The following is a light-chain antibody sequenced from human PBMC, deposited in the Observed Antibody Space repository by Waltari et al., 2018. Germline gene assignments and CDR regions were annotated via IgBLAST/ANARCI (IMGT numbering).Light chain of an antibody. CDR2: WAS. V-gene: IGKV4-1*01. Sequence: IELTQPPHHPAWSLGQEATTTSRSSQSSLYTSKNNSFLAWYHQKPGQPPKLLIYWASARETGVPERFSGSGSGTDFTLTIRSLEAEDFGIYYCQQYDSTPWMFGQGTRVEIK. CDR1: QSSLYTSKNNSF. J-gene: IGKJ1*01. CDR3: QQYDSTPWM.